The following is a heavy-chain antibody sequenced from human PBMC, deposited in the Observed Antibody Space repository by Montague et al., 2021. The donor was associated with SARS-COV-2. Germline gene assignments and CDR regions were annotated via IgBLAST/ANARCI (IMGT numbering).Heavy chain of an antibody. D-gene: IGHD2-15*01. CDR1: GFTFSSYP. Sequence: SLRLSCAASGFTFSSYPMTWVRQAPGMGLEWVSIISGSGANTYYADSVKGRFTISRDNSKNTLYLQMNSLRAEDTAVYYCARGAGHCGGGRCYRHYDDWGQGTLVTVSS. J-gene: IGHJ4*02. CDR3: ARGAGHCGGGRCYRHYDD. CDR2: ISGSGANT. V-gene: IGHV3-23*01.